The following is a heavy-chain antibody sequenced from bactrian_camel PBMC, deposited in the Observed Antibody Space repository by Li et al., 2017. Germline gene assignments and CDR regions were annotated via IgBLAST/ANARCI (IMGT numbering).Heavy chain of an antibody. CDR1: GFAFDTWC. CDR2: IDNDLTT. V-gene: IGHV3S55*01. CDR3: VAKLPFECYVDSSGTDFDN. Sequence: HVQLVESGGGSVQAGGSLTLSCAASGFAFDTWCMGWFRQAPGKQREGVAVIDNDLTTEYADSAMGRFTISKDFAKNTLYLQMNRLKHEDTAMYYCVAKLPFECYVDSSGTDFDNWGQGTQVTVS. D-gene: IGHD3*01. J-gene: IGHJ6*01.